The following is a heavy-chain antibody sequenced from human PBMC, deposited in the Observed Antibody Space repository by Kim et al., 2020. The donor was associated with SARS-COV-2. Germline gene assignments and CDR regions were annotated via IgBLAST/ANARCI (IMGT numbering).Heavy chain of an antibody. D-gene: IGHD4-17*01. J-gene: IGHJ4*02. V-gene: IGHV3-74*01. Sequence: ADSVKGRFTISRANAKNTLYLQMNSLRAEDTAVYYCAGDLDYGGYSNFEYWGQGTLVTVSS. CDR3: AGDLDYGGYSNFEY.